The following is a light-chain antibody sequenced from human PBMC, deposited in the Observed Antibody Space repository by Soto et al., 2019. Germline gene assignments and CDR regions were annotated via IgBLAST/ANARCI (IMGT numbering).Light chain of an antibody. CDR1: QSFSSY. V-gene: IGKV3-11*01. Sequence: EIVLTQSPATLSLSPGERATLSCRASQSFSSYLAWYQQKPGQAPRLLSYDASKKATGMPARFSGSGSGTDFTLTNSTLEPEDCAVYYCQQRSNWRPVINFGQGTRLEIK. CDR3: QQRSNWRPVIN. J-gene: IGKJ5*01. CDR2: DAS.